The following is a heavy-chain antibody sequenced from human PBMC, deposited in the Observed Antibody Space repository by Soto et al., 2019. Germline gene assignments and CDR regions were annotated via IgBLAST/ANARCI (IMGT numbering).Heavy chain of an antibody. CDR3: ARGGNWNSYYYRLDV. CDR2: IYDRGTT. D-gene: IGHD1-1*01. V-gene: IGHV4-59*01. Sequence: SETRSLTFTVSGDSISSYYWSWIRQPPGKGLEWIAYIYDRGTTNYNPSLKSRVTISLDTSKNQFSLKLSSVTAADTAVYYCARGGNWNSYYYRLDVWGQGTTVTVSS. J-gene: IGHJ6*02. CDR1: GDSISSYY.